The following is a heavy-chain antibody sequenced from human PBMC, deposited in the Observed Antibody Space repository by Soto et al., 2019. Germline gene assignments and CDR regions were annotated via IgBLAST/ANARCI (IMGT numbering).Heavy chain of an antibody. CDR2: IYSSGST. J-gene: IGHJ5*02. Sequence: WTWIRQPPGKGLEWIGYIYSSGSTNYNPSLKSRVTISVDTSKNQFSLKLSSVTPADTAVYYCAREAAWGQGTLVTVSS. CDR3: AREAA. V-gene: IGHV4-59*01.